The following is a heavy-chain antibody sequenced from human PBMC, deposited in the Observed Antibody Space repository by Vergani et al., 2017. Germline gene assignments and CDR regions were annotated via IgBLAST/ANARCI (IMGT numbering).Heavy chain of an antibody. CDR3: AXDQPSPLRFLEWVSDYYGMDV. V-gene: IGHV1-18*04. Sequence: QVQLVQSGAEVKKPGASVKVSCKASGYTFTSYGISWVRQTPGQGLEWMGWISAYNGNTNYAQKLQGRVTMTTDTSTSTAYIELGSLRSDDTAVYYCAXDQPSPLRFLEWVSDYYGMDVWGQGTTVTVSS. J-gene: IGHJ6*02. CDR1: GYTFTSYG. D-gene: IGHD3-3*01. CDR2: ISAYNGNT.